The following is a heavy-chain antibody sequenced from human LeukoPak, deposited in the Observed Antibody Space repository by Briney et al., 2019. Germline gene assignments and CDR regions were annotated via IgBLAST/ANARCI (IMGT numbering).Heavy chain of an antibody. J-gene: IGHJ4*02. D-gene: IGHD5-18*01. V-gene: IGHV7-4-1*02. CDR1: GYTFTSYA. Sequence: ASVKVSCKTSGYTFTSYAISWVRQAPGQGLEWMGWINTNTGNPTYAQGFAGRYVFSLGTSVSTAYLQISGLKADDTAVYYCGRDPKLGIRGYTYGYIDSWGQGTLVIVSS. CDR3: GRDPKLGIRGYTYGYIDS. CDR2: INTNTGNP.